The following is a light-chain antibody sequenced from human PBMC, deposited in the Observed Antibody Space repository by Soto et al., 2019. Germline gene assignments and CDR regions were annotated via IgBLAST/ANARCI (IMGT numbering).Light chain of an antibody. CDR3: QQGNNWPIFT. J-gene: IGKJ3*01. Sequence: EIVLTQSPATLSLSPGERATLSCRASLSVSKSLAWYQQKPGQAPRLLIYTTSNRATGIPARFSGSGSRTDFTLTISSLEPEDFAVYYCQQGNNWPIFTFGPGTKVDIK. CDR2: TTS. V-gene: IGKV3-11*01. CDR1: LSVSKS.